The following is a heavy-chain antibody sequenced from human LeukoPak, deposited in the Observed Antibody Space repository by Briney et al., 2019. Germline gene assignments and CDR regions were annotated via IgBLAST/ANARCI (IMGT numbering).Heavy chain of an antibody. V-gene: IGHV4-4*02. J-gene: IGHJ4*02. CDR1: GGSITTTNW. CDR3: TRESGAFSPFGF. Sequence: NPSETLSLTCAVSGGSITTTNWWSWVRPPPGKGLEWIGEVHLSGATNYNLSLESRVSMSIDKSKNHLSLEVTSVTAADTAIYYCTRESGAFSPFGFWGQGTLVTVSS. D-gene: IGHD1-26*01. CDR2: VHLSGAT.